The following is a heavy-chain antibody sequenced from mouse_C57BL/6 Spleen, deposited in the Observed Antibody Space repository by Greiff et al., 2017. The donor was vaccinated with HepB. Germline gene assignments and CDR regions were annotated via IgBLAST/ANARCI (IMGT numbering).Heavy chain of an antibody. CDR3: TRGFRGGFDY. Sequence: VQLKESGAELVRPGASVTLSCKASGYTFTDYEMHWVKQTPVHGLEWIGAIDPETGGTAYNQKFKGKAILTADKSSSTAYMELRSLTSEDSAVYYCTRGFRGGFDYWGQGTTLTVSS. J-gene: IGHJ2*01. CDR1: GYTFTDYE. CDR2: IDPETGGT. V-gene: IGHV1-15*01.